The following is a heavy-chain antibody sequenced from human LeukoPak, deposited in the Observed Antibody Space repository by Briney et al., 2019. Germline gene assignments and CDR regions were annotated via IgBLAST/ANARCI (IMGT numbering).Heavy chain of an antibody. V-gene: IGHV4-38-2*02. CDR3: ARLVATSRFDP. Sequence: SETLSLTCTVSGYSISSGYYWGSIRQTPGKGLEWIGSIYHSGSTYYNPSLKSRVTISVDTSKNQFSLKLSSVTAADTAVYYCARLVATSRFDPWGQGTLVTVSS. J-gene: IGHJ5*02. D-gene: IGHD5-12*01. CDR1: GYSISSGYY. CDR2: IYHSGST.